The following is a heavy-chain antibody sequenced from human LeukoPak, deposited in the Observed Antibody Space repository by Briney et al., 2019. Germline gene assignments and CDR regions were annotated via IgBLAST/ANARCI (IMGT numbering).Heavy chain of an antibody. V-gene: IGHV3-9*01. D-gene: IGHD6-13*01. CDR2: ISWNSGSI. J-gene: IGHJ4*02. Sequence: GRSLRLSCAASGFTFDDYAMHWVRQAPGKGLEWVSGISWNSGSIGYADSVKGRFTISRDNAKNSLYLQMNSLRAEDTALYYCAKADSSSWYYFDYWVQGTLVTVSS. CDR1: GFTFDDYA. CDR3: AKADSSSWYYFDY.